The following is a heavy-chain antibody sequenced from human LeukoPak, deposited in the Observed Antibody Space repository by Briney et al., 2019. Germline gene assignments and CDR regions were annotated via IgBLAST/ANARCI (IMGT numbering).Heavy chain of an antibody. J-gene: IGHJ6*03. Sequence: SETLSLTCTVSGVSINSSRHYWGWIRQPPGKGLEWIVSMYYSGGTYYNLSLKSRVTISIDTSKNQFSLKLTSVTAADTAVYYCSRGRGSVTRYYYYMDVWGKGTTVTVSS. CDR1: GVSINSSRHY. V-gene: IGHV4-39*07. D-gene: IGHD4-17*01. CDR3: SRGRGSVTRYYYYMDV. CDR2: MYYSGGT.